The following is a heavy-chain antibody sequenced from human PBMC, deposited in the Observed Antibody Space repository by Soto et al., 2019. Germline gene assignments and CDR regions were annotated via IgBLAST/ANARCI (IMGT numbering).Heavy chain of an antibody. V-gene: IGHV3-23*01. D-gene: IGHD6-13*01. Sequence: EVQLLESGGGLVQPGGSLRLSGAASGFTFSNYAVTWVRQAPGKGLEWVSTISGSGGSTYYADSVKGRFTISRDNSKNTLYLQMTSLRAEDTAVYYCAKDQGSSWYEINSWGQGTLVTVSS. CDR2: ISGSGGST. CDR3: AKDQGSSWYEINS. J-gene: IGHJ4*02. CDR1: GFTFSNYA.